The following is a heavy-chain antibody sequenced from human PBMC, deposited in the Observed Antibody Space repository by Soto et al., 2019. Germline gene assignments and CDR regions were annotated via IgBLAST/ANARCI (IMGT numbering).Heavy chain of an antibody. Sequence: GESLKISCKCSGYSFISYWIVWVRQMPGKGLEWMGIIYPGDSDTRYSPSFQGQVTISADKSISTAYLQWSSLKASDTAMYYCARRVRGYSGYGAFDIWGQGTMVTVSS. CDR2: IYPGDSDT. CDR1: GYSFISYW. D-gene: IGHD5-12*01. J-gene: IGHJ3*02. CDR3: ARRVRGYSGYGAFDI. V-gene: IGHV5-51*01.